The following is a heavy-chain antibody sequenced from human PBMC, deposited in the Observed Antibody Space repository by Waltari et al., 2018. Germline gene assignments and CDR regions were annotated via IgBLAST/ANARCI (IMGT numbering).Heavy chain of an antibody. Sequence: EVQLVESGGGLVQPGGSLRLSCAASGFTFSSYWMSWFRQAPGKGLEWVANIKQDGSEKYYVDSVKGRFTISRDNAKNSLYLQMNSLRAEDTAVYYCARPSFLYYFDYWGQGTLVTVSS. CDR1: GFTFSSYW. CDR2: IKQDGSEK. J-gene: IGHJ4*02. V-gene: IGHV3-7*01. CDR3: ARPSFLYYFDY.